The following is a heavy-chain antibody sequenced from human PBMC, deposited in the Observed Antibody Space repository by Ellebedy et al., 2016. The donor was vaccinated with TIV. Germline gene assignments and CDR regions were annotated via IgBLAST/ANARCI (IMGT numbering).Heavy chain of an antibody. CDR3: AGARGVPDAFDI. Sequence: GESLKISXAASGFTFSSYAMSWVRQAPGKGLEWVSAISGSGGSTYYADSVKGRFTISRDNSKNTLYLQMNSLRAEDTAVYYCAGARGVPDAFDIWGQGTMVTVSS. CDR1: GFTFSSYA. D-gene: IGHD3-10*01. V-gene: IGHV3-23*01. CDR2: ISGSGGST. J-gene: IGHJ3*02.